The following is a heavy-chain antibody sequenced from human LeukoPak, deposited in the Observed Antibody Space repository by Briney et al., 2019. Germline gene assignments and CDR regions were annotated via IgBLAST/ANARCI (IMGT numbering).Heavy chain of an antibody. D-gene: IGHD3-22*01. Sequence: GDSLKISCEGFGYTFTNYWIDWVRQMPGKGLEWMGVIYPSDSDIRYNPSFQGQVTISADKSISTVYLQWSSLKASDTAIYYCARNYYDSSGYSVALEYWGQGTLVTVSS. J-gene: IGHJ4*02. CDR2: IYPSDSDI. V-gene: IGHV5-51*01. CDR1: GYTFTNYW. CDR3: ARNYYDSSGYSVALEY.